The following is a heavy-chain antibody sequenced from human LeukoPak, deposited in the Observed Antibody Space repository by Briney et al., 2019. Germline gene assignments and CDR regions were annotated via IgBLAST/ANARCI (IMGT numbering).Heavy chain of an antibody. CDR2: FDPEDGET. CDR1: GYTLTELS. J-gene: IGHJ4*02. V-gene: IGHV1-24*01. Sequence: ASVKVSCKVSGYTLTELSMHWVRQAPGKGLEWMGGFDPEDGETIYAQKFQGRVTMTEDTSTDTAYMELSSLRSEDTAVYYCATDRVAAAGTAGEMVYWDQGTLVTVSS. CDR3: ATDRVAAAGTAGEMVY. D-gene: IGHD6-13*01.